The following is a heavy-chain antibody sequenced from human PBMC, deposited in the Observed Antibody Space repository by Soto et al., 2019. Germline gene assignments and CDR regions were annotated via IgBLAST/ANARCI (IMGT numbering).Heavy chain of an antibody. Sequence: QVQLVQSGAEVKKPGSSVKVSCKASGGTFSSYAISWVRQAPGQGLEWMGGIIPIFGTANYAQKFQGRVTITADGSTSTAYMELSSLRSEDTAVYYCARVDDILTGYYPPVPPVYWGQGTLVTVSS. D-gene: IGHD3-9*01. V-gene: IGHV1-69*12. CDR3: ARVDDILTGYYPPVPPVY. CDR1: GGTFSSYA. CDR2: IIPIFGTA. J-gene: IGHJ4*02.